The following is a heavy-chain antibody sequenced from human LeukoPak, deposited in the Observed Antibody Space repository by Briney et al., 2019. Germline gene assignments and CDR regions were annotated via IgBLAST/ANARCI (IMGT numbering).Heavy chain of an antibody. CDR2: IYYSGST. V-gene: IGHV4-59*08. CDR3: ARHIASSLSYYYYGMDV. CDR1: GGSISSYY. D-gene: IGHD6-13*01. Sequence: SPSETLSLTCTVSGGSISSYYWSWIRQPPGKGLEWIGYIYYSGSTNYNPSLKSRVTTSADMSKNQFSLKLSSVTAADTAVYYCARHIASSLSYYYYGMDVWGQGATVTVSS. J-gene: IGHJ6*02.